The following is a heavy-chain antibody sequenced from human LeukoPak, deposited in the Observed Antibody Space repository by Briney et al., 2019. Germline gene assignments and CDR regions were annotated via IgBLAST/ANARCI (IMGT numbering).Heavy chain of an antibody. CDR1: GFTFNSYA. CDR3: AKDYFGSIDY. D-gene: IGHD2/OR15-2a*01. J-gene: IGHJ4*02. CDR2: ISVSGGTT. Sequence: GGSLRLSCAASGFTFNSYAMTWVRQAPGKGLEWVSAISVSGGTTDYADSVKGRFTISRDNAKNTVYLQMNSLRADDTAMYYCAKDYFGSIDYWGQGTLVTVSS. V-gene: IGHV3-23*01.